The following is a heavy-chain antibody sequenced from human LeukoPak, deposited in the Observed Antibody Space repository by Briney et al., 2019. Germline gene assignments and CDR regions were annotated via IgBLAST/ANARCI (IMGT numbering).Heavy chain of an antibody. V-gene: IGHV5-51*01. CDR3: ARPRGAWYNASDI. D-gene: IGHD6-13*01. CDR1: GYRFTSYW. J-gene: IGHJ3*02. Sequence: PGESLKISCKGSGYRFTSYWIGLVRQMPGKGLEWMGIIYPGDFDTRYSPSFEGQVTISADKSISTAYLQWTSLKASDSAMYYCARPRGAWYNASDIWGQGTMVTVSS. CDR2: IYPGDFDT.